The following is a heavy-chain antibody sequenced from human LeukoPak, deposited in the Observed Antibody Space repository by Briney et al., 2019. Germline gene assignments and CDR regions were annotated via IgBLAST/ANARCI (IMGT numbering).Heavy chain of an antibody. D-gene: IGHD1-20*01. CDR1: GFTFSSYW. V-gene: IGHV3-74*01. CDR3: ARAGITGIYYYYYYMDV. J-gene: IGHJ6*03. Sequence: GGSLRLSCAASGFTFSSYWMHWVRQAPGKGLVWVSRINSDGSSTSYADSAKGRFTISRDNAKNTLYLQMNGLRAEDTAVYYCARAGITGIYYYYYYMDVWGKGTTVTVSS. CDR2: INSDGSST.